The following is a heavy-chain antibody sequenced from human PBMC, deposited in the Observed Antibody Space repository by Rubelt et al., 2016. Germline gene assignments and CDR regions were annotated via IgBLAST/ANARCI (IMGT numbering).Heavy chain of an antibody. J-gene: IGHJ6*02. CDR3: ARATVTTSGYYGMDV. D-gene: IGHD4-17*01. V-gene: IGHV4-38-2*02. CDR2: IHDSANT. Sequence: QVQLQESGPGLVKPSETLSLTCTVSGYSLNSGYFWGWIRHPPGKGLEWIGYIHDSANTYYNPSLKSRVTISLHASKNQFYLKLKSVTGADTAVYYCARATVTTSGYYGMDVWGQGTRVTVSS. CDR1: GYSLNSGYF.